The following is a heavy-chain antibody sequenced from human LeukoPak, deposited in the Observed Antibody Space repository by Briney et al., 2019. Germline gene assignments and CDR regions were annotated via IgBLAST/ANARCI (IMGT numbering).Heavy chain of an antibody. D-gene: IGHD1-7*01. Sequence: GESLQISCKGSGYSFTSYWIGWVRQMPGKGLEWMGIISPGDSGTRYSPSFQGQVTISADKSISTAYLQWSSLKASDTAMYYCARQILSGTNYYYGMDVWGQGTTVTVSS. CDR1: GYSFTSYW. J-gene: IGHJ6*02. CDR3: ARQILSGTNYYYGMDV. V-gene: IGHV5-51*01. CDR2: ISPGDSGT.